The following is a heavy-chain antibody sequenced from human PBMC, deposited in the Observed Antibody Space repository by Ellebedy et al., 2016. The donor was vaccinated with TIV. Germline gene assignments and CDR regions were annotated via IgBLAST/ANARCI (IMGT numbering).Heavy chain of an antibody. CDR1: GFTFSSYA. D-gene: IGHD3-22*01. V-gene: IGHV3-23*01. CDR2: ISGSGCST. Sequence: GESLKISCAASGFTFSSYAMSWVRQAPGKGLEWVSAISGSGCSTYYADSVTGRFTISRDNSKNTLYLQMNSRRAEDTSIYYCAKDLGYVDYDSSGPSVDAFDIWGQGTMVTVSS. CDR3: AKDLGYVDYDSSGPSVDAFDI. J-gene: IGHJ3*02.